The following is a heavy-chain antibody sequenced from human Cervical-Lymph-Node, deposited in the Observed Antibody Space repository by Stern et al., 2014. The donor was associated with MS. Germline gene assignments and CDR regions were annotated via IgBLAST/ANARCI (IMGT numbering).Heavy chain of an antibody. CDR2: IHPKSGVT. CDR1: GYTFTAYN. V-gene: IGHV1-2*06. CDR3: ATRRGCSGGSCSSRSLDY. Sequence: QVQLGQSGADVKKPGASLKVSCKASGYTFTAYNMHWLRQAPGQALEWMGRIHPKSGVTNYAQKFQDRFTMTRDTSISTVYMELSRLRSNDTAMYYCATRRGCSGGSCSSRSLDYWGQGTLVTVSS. D-gene: IGHD2-15*01. J-gene: IGHJ4*02.